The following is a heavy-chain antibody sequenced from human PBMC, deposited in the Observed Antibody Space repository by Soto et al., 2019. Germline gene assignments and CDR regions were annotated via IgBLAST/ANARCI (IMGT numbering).Heavy chain of an antibody. V-gene: IGHV4-31*03. J-gene: IGHJ6*02. CDR1: GGSISSGGYY. Sequence: QVQLQESGPGLVKPSQTLSLTCTVSGGSISSGGYYWSWIRQHPGKGLEWIGHIYYSGSTYYNPSLKRRGTISVDTSKIQFSLKLSPVTAADTAVYYCARVSYSRYPRYYYYGMDVWGQGTTVTVSS. CDR3: ARVSYSRYPRYYYYGMDV. D-gene: IGHD2-15*01. CDR2: IYYSGST.